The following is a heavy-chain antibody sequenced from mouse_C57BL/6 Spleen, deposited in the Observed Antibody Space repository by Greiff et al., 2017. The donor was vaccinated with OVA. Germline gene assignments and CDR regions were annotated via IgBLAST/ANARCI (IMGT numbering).Heavy chain of an antibody. D-gene: IGHD1-1*01. CDR3: ARSPYYYGPDAYAMDY. V-gene: IGHV1-53*01. CDR1: GYTFTSYW. Sequence: VQLQQSGTELVKPGASVKLSCKASGYTFTSYWMHWVKQRPGQGLEWIGNINPSTGGTNYNEKFKSKATLTVAKSSSTAYMQLSSLTSEDSAVYYCARSPYYYGPDAYAMDYWGQGTSVTVAS. J-gene: IGHJ4*01. CDR2: INPSTGGT.